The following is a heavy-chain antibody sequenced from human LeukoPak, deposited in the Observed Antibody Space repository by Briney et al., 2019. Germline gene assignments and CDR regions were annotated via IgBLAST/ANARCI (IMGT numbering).Heavy chain of an antibody. CDR2: INHSGST. Sequence: PSETLSLTCAVYGESFSGYYWSWIRQPPGKGLEWIGEINHSGSTNYNPSLKSRVTISVDTSKNQFPLKLSSVTAADTAVYYCARGLAAAGGGYYFDYWGQGTLVTVSS. CDR3: ARGLAAAGGGYYFDY. CDR1: GESFSGYY. V-gene: IGHV4-34*01. D-gene: IGHD6-13*01. J-gene: IGHJ4*02.